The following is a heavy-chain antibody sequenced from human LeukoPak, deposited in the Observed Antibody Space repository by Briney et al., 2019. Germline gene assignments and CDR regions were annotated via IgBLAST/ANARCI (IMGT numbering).Heavy chain of an antibody. CDR2: INHSGTST. D-gene: IGHD3-16*02. CDR1: GGSFSDYH. J-gene: IGHJ3*02. Sequence: SETLSLTCAVYGGSFSDYHWNWIRQPPGKGLEWIGEINHSGTSTNYNPSLKSRVTISVDTSKNQFSLKLSSVTAADTAVYYCARGLIRDDYDYVWGSYRRDAFDIWGQGTMVTVSS. V-gene: IGHV4-34*01. CDR3: ARGLIRDDYDYVWGSYRRDAFDI.